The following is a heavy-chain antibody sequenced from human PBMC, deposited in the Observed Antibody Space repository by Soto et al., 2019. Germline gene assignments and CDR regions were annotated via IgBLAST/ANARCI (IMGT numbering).Heavy chain of an antibody. CDR3: AAAPRY. V-gene: IGHV4-61*03. J-gene: IGHJ4*02. CDR2: IYDSGST. D-gene: IGHD2-15*01. Sequence: SETLSLTCTVSGLSFGTGGSYWSWIRHRPGKGLEWIGYIYDSGSTNYNPSLKSRVTISVDTSKNHFSLSLTSVTAADTAVYYCAAAPRYWGQGTLVTVSS. CDR1: GLSFGTGGSY.